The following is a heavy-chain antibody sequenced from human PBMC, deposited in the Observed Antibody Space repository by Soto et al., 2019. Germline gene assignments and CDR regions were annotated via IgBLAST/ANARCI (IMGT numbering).Heavy chain of an antibody. J-gene: IGHJ4*02. CDR3: ARGDMATMPFDY. V-gene: IGHV4-59*01. D-gene: IGHD5-12*01. CDR2: ISYSGTT. Sequence: SETLSLTCSVSGDSISSFYCSWIRQPPGKGLEWIGYISYSGTTNYNPSLKSRVTMSVDASKNQFSLNVSSVTAADTAVYYCARGDMATMPFDYWGQGTLVTV. CDR1: GDSISSFY.